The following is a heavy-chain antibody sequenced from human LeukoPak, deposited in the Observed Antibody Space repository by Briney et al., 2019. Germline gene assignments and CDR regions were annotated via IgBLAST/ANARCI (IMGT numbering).Heavy chain of an antibody. CDR2: ITSSGGRS. V-gene: IGHV3-23*01. D-gene: IGHD2-2*01. Sequence: GGSLRLSCAASSSYAMSWVRQAPGKGLEWVSTITSSGGRSYYADSVKGRFTISRDNSKNTLYLQMSSLRAEDAAVYYCARGFFCSSNTCSLYNWFDPWGQGTLVTVSS. J-gene: IGHJ5*02. CDR1: SSYA. CDR3: ARGFFCSSNTCSLYNWFDP.